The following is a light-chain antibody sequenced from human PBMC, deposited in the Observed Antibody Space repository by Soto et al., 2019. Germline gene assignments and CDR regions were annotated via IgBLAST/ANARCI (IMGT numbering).Light chain of an antibody. CDR1: SSDVGGYNY. Sequence: QSVLTQPASVSGSPGQSITISCTGTSSDVGGYNYVSWYQQHPGKAPKLMIYDVTKRPSGVPDRFSGSKSGNTASLTISGLQAEDEADYYCCSYAGTYTGVFGGGTKVTVL. CDR2: DVT. CDR3: CSYAGTYTGV. J-gene: IGLJ3*02. V-gene: IGLV2-11*01.